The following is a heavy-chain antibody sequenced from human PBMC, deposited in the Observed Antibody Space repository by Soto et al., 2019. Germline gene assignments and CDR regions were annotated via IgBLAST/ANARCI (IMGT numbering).Heavy chain of an antibody. CDR2: IYQSRTT. J-gene: IGHJ4*02. CDR1: GGSISGYY. CDR3: AGGRGVSGLFDY. D-gene: IGHD2-8*01. Sequence: SETLSLTCTVSGGSISGYYWSWIRQPPGKGLEWIGYIYQSRTTNYNPSLKSRVTIAVDTSKNQFSLKLSSVTAADTAVYYCAGGRGVSGLFDYWGQGTLVTVSS. V-gene: IGHV4-59*01.